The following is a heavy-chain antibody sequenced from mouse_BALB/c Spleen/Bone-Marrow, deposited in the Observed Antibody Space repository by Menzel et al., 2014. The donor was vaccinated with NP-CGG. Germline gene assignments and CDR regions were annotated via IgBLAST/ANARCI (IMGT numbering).Heavy chain of an antibody. D-gene: IGHD1-1*01. J-gene: IGHJ3*01. CDR3: ARYNYGSSQFAY. Sequence: EVKLQESGAELVKPGASVKLSCTASGFNIKDTYLHWVKQRPEQGLDWIGRIDPAIFTKYDPKFQGKATITADTSSNTAYLQLSSLTSEDTAVYYCARYNYGSSQFAYWGQGTLVTVSA. CDR1: GFNIKDTY. CDR2: IDPAIFT. V-gene: IGHV14-3*02.